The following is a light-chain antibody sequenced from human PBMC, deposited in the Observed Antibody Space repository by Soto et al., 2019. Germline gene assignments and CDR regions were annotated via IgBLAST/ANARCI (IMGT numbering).Light chain of an antibody. CDR1: SSDVGAYNY. CDR2: EVN. CDR3: SSYTSGSTYV. Sequence: QSVLTQPASVSGSPGQSITISCTGTSSDVGAYNYVSWFQQHPGKAPKLMISEVNNRPSGVSNRFSGSKSGNTASLTISGLLGEDEADYYCSSYTSGSTYVFGTGTKVTVL. J-gene: IGLJ1*01. V-gene: IGLV2-14*01.